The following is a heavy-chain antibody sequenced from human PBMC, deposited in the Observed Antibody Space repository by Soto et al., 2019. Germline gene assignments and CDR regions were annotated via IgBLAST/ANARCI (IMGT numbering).Heavy chain of an antibody. CDR3: ATGVVWIGYFTVDS. D-gene: IGHD3-3*01. J-gene: IGHJ4*02. V-gene: IGHV1-69*13. CDR2: FIPVYRTL. Sequence: SVKVSCKASGGSFGNSAINWVRQTPGQGLEWLGGFIPVYRTLNYAQKFQGRVTITADESTGTAYMTLSSLASDDTAVYYCATGVVWIGYFTVDSWGQGTRVTVS. CDR1: GGSFGNSA.